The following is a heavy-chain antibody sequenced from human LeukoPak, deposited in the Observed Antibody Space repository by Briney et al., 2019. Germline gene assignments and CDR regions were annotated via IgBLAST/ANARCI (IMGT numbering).Heavy chain of an antibody. CDR3: ARAPPYDFWSGYKNYYYGMDV. CDR2: IYYSGST. J-gene: IGHJ6*02. CDR1: GGSFSGYY. V-gene: IGHV4-59*01. D-gene: IGHD3-3*01. Sequence: SETLSLTCAVYGGSFSGYYWSWIRQPPGKGLEWIGYIYYSGSTNYNPSLKSRVTISVDTSKNQFSLKLSSVTAADTAVYYCARAPPYDFWSGYKNYYYGMDVWGQGTTVTVSS.